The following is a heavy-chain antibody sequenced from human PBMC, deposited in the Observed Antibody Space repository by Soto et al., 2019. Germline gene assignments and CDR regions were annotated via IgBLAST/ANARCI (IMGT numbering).Heavy chain of an antibody. CDR2: IYYSGST. CDR1: GGSISSSSYY. V-gene: IGHV4-39*01. Sequence: SETLSLTCTVSGGSISSSSYYWGWIRQPPGKGLEWIGSIYYSGSTYYNPSLKSRVTISVDTSKNQFSLKLSSVTAADTAVYYCARHDPPYDFWSGYYGYYFDYWGQGTLVTVSS. CDR3: ARHDPPYDFWSGYYGYYFDY. J-gene: IGHJ4*02. D-gene: IGHD3-3*01.